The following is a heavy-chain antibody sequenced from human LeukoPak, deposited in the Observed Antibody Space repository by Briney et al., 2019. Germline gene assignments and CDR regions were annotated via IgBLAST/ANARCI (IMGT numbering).Heavy chain of an antibody. V-gene: IGHV3-30*02. Sequence: PGGSLRLSCAASTFTFSSYGMYWVRQAPGKGLDWVAFIQSDGSNKYYADSVKGRFTISRDNSKNTLYLQMNSLRAEDTAVYYCANSYYSGSGTYYTLDYWGQGTLVTVSS. J-gene: IGHJ4*02. CDR3: ANSYYSGSGTYYTLDY. CDR1: TFTFSSYG. CDR2: IQSDGSNK. D-gene: IGHD3-10*01.